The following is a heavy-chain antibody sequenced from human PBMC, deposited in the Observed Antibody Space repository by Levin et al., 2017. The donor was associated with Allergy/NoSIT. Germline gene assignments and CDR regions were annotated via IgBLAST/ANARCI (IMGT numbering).Heavy chain of an antibody. D-gene: IGHD2-2*01. J-gene: IGHJ4*02. Sequence: SETLSLTCAVYGGSFSGYYWSWIRQPPGKGLEWIGEINHSGSTNYNPSLKSRVTISVDTSKNQFSLKRSSVTAADTAVYYCAREAQYCSSTSGYFLRRDGWFDYWGQGTLVTVSS. CDR1: GGSFSGYY. V-gene: IGHV4-34*01. CDR3: AREAQYCSSTSGYFLRRDGWFDY. CDR2: INHSGST.